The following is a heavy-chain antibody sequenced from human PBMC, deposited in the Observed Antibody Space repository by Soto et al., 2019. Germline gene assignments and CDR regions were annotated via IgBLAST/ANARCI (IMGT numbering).Heavy chain of an antibody. D-gene: IGHD6-13*01. CDR1: GGSISSGGYY. CDR3: ARDSRRRAAAVLDY. V-gene: IGHV4-31*03. CDR2: IYYSGST. J-gene: IGHJ4*02. Sequence: SETLSLTCTVSGGSISSGGYYWSWIRQQPGKGLEWIGYIYYSGSTYYNPSLKSRVTISVDTSKNQFSLKLSSVTAADTAVYYCARDSRRRAAAVLDYWGQGTLVTVSS.